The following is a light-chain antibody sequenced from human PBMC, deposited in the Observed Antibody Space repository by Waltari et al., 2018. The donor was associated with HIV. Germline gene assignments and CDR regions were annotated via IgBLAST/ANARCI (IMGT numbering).Light chain of an antibody. CDR3: AAWDDGLSGVV. Sequence: QSVLTQPPSASGTPGQRVTISCSGSSANIGSNYVYWYQQLPGTAPKLLIYRNHRRPAGVPGRLSGSKSGTSASLAGSGLRSDDEADYYCAAWDDGLSGVVFGGGTKLTVL. CDR2: RNH. CDR1: SANIGSNY. V-gene: IGLV1-47*01. J-gene: IGLJ2*01.